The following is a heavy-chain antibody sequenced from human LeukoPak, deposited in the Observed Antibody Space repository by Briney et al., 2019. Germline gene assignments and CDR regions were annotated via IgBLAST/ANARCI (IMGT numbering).Heavy chain of an antibody. CDR2: IYHSGST. D-gene: IGHD1-26*01. J-gene: IGHJ4*02. Sequence: SQTLSLTCAVSGGSISSGGYSWSWIRQPPGTGLEWIGYIYHSGSTYYNPSLKSRVTISVDTPKSQFSLKLSSVTAADTAIYYCARNIVGPRQVDYWGQGTLVTVSS. V-gene: IGHV4-30-2*02. CDR3: ARNIVGPRQVDY. CDR1: GGSISSGGYS.